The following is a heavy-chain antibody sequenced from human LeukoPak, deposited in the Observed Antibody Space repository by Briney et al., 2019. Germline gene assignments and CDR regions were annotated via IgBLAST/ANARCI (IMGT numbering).Heavy chain of an antibody. D-gene: IGHD1-26*01. Sequence: SVTVSCKASGGTFSSYTISWVRQAPGQGLEWMGRIIPILGIANYAQKFQGRVTITADKSTSTAYMELSSLRSEDTAVYYCAREYMWELPTQYYFDYWGQGTLVTVSS. CDR3: AREYMWELPTQYYFDY. CDR2: IIPILGIA. J-gene: IGHJ4*02. CDR1: GGTFSSYT. V-gene: IGHV1-69*04.